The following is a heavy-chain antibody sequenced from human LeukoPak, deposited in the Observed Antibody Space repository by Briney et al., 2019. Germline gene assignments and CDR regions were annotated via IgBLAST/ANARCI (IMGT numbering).Heavy chain of an antibody. V-gene: IGHV3-23*01. Sequence: GGSLRLSCAASGFTFNNYPMSWVRQAPGKGLEWVSVIGSSGGSTHYADSVKGRFTISGDNSRNTLSLQMNSLRAEDTAVYYCAKDPSDYVGAFDIWGQGTMVSVSS. D-gene: IGHD4-23*01. CDR3: AKDPSDYVGAFDI. CDR1: GFTFNNYP. J-gene: IGHJ3*02. CDR2: IGSSGGST.